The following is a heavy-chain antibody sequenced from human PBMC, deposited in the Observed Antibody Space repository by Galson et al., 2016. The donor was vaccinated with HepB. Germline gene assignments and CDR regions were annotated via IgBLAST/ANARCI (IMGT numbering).Heavy chain of an antibody. CDR1: GFTFTSYT. J-gene: IGHJ4*02. CDR2: LSGSGLNT. CDR3: AKMREMATAKRAFDY. V-gene: IGHV3-23*01. Sequence: SLRLSCAASGFTFTSYTMSWVRQAPGKGLECVATLSGSGLNTYYPESVRGRFTVSREIATSTLYLQINDLRAEDTAIHYCAKMREMATAKRAFDYWGQGTWVTVSS. D-gene: IGHD5-24*01.